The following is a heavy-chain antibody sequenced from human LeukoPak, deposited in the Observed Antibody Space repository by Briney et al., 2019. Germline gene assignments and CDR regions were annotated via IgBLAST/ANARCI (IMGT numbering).Heavy chain of an antibody. V-gene: IGHV1-18*04. Sequence: ASVKVSCKASGYTFISYGISWVRQAPGQGLEWMGWISAYNGNTNYAQKLQGRVTMTTDTSTSTAYMELRSRRSDDTAVYYCARTLYYDSSGYHYDYWGQGTLVTVSS. CDR3: ARTLYYDSSGYHYDY. CDR1: GYTFISYG. D-gene: IGHD3-22*01. CDR2: ISAYNGNT. J-gene: IGHJ4*02.